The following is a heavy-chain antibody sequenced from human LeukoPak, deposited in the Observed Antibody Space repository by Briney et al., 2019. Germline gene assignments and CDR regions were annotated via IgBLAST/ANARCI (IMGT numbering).Heavy chain of an antibody. CDR3: AKFWEYSSSSPIDY. V-gene: IGHV3-30*18. Sequence: PGGSLRLSCAASGFTFSSYGMHWVRQVPGKGLEWVAVISYDGSNKYYADSVKGRFTISRDNSKNTLYLQMNSLRTEDTAVYYCAKFWEYSSSSPIDYWGQGTLVTVSS. CDR2: ISYDGSNK. CDR1: GFTFSSYG. D-gene: IGHD6-6*01. J-gene: IGHJ4*02.